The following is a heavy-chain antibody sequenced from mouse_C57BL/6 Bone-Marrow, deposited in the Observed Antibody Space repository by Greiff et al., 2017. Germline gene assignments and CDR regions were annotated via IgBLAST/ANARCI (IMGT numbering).Heavy chain of an antibody. Sequence: EVKLVESVAELVRPGASVKLSCTASGFNIQNTYMHWVKQRPEQGLEWIGRIDPANGNTKYAPKFQGKATITADTSSHTAYLQLSSLTSEDTAIYYCARGGSPFDYWGQGTTLTVSS. J-gene: IGHJ2*01. CDR3: ARGGSPFDY. D-gene: IGHD1-1*01. CDR2: IDPANGNT. V-gene: IGHV14-3*01. CDR1: GFNIQNTY.